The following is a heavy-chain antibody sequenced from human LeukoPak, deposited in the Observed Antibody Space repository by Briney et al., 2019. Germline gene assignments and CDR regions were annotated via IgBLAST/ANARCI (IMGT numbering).Heavy chain of an antibody. V-gene: IGHV3-49*03. CDR3: TRERGDTVTFDY. D-gene: IGHD4-17*01. J-gene: IGHJ4*02. CDR1: GFTFGDYA. Sequence: PGRSLRLSCTASGFTFGDYAMSWFRQAPGKGLEWVGFIRSKAYGGTTEYAASVKGRFTISRDDSKSIAHLQMNSLKTEDTAVYYCTRERGDTVTFDYWGQGTLVTVSS. CDR2: IRSKAYGGTT.